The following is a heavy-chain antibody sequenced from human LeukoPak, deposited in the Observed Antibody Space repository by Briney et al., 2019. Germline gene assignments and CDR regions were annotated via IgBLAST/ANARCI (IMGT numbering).Heavy chain of an antibody. CDR2: IYYSGST. V-gene: IGHV4-39*07. D-gene: IGHD5-18*01. CDR3: ARAGGYSYGDFDY. Sequence: SETLSLTCTVSGGSISSSSYYWGWIRQPPGKGLEWIGSIYYSGSTYYNPSLKSRVTISVDTSKNQFYLKLSSVTAADTAVYYCARAGGYSYGDFDYWGQGTLVTVSS. J-gene: IGHJ4*02. CDR1: GGSISSSSYY.